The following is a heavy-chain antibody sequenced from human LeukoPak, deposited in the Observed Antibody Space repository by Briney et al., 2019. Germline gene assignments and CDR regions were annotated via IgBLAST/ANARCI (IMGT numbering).Heavy chain of an antibody. J-gene: IGHJ3*02. V-gene: IGHV1-69*02. D-gene: IGHD2-2*01. CDR2: IIPILGIA. CDR3: ARGLVVPAAICASTRGGCDAFDI. Sequence: SSVKVSCKASGGTFSSYTISWVRQAPGQGLEWMGRIIPILGIANYAQKFQGRVTITADKSTSTAYMELSSLRSEDTAVYYCARGLVVPAAICASTRGGCDAFDIWGQGTMVTVSS. CDR1: GGTFSSYT.